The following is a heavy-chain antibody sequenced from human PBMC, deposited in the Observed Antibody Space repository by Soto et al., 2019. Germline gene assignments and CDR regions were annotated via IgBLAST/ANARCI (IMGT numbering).Heavy chain of an antibody. CDR3: TTGIYYDILTGYHNVAY. CDR1: VFNLSQPW. J-gene: IGHJ4*02. CDR2: IKSKTDGGTA. D-gene: IGHD3-9*01. Sequence: PGGSLRLCCVASVFNLSQPWMTWFRQAAGKGLEWVGRIKSKTDGGTADYAAPVKGRATISRDDSRNTVYLQMNSLKTEDTAVYYCTTGIYYDILTGYHNVAYWGQGALVTVSS. V-gene: IGHV3-15*01.